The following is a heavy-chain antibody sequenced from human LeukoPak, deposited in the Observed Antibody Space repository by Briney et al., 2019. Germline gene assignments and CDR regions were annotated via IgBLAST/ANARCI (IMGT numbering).Heavy chain of an antibody. J-gene: IGHJ4*02. CDR3: ARSPCSSTSCSFDY. D-gene: IGHD2-2*01. V-gene: IGHV1-69*04. CDR1: GGTFSSYA. Sequence: SVKVSCKASGGTFSSYAINWVRQAPGQGLEWMGRIIPILERANYAQKFRGRVTITADKSTSTAYMELSSLRSEDTAVYYCARSPCSSTSCSFDYWGQGTLVTVSS. CDR2: IIPILERA.